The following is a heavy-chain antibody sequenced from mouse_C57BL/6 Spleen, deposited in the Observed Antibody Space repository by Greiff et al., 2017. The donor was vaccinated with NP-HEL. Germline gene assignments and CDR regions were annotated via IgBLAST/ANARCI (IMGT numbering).Heavy chain of an antibody. CDR1: GFTFSSYA. J-gene: IGHJ4*01. Sequence: EVQLVESGEGLVKPGGSLKLSCAASGFTFSSYAMSWVRQTPEKRLEWVAYISSGGDYIYYADTVKGRFTISRDNARNTLYLQMSSLTSEDTAVYYCTRYLGLESDIYYYAMDYWGQGTSVTVSS. CDR3: TRYLGLESDIYYYAMDY. D-gene: IGHD4-1*01. CDR2: ISSGGDYI. V-gene: IGHV5-9-1*02.